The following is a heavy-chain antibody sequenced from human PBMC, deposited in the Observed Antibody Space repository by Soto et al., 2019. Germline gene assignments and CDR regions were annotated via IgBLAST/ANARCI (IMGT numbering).Heavy chain of an antibody. V-gene: IGHV1-24*01. J-gene: IGHJ4*02. D-gene: IGHD4-17*01. CDR2: FDPEDGET. CDR1: GYTLTELS. Sequence: ASVNVSCKVSGYTLTELSMHWVRQAPGKGLEWMGGFDPEDGETIYAQKFQGRVTMTEDTSTDTAYMELSSLRSEDTAVYYCATYDLYGDYELVYWGQGTLVTVSS. CDR3: ATYDLYGDYELVY.